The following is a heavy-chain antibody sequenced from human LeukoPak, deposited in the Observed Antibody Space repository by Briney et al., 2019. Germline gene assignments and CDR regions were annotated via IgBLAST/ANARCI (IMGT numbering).Heavy chain of an antibody. Sequence: GGSLRLSCAASGFTFDGYAMHWVRQAPEKGLEWVSGISWNSGSIGYADSVKGRFTISRDNAKNSLYLQMNSLRAEDMALYYCAKGYCSSTSCYPFDYWGQGTLVTVSS. CDR3: AKGYCSSTSCYPFDY. V-gene: IGHV3-9*03. CDR2: ISWNSGSI. J-gene: IGHJ4*02. CDR1: GFTFDGYA. D-gene: IGHD2-2*01.